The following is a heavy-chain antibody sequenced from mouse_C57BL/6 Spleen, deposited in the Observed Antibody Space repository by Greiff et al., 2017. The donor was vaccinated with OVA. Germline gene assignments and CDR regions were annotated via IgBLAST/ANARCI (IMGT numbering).Heavy chain of an antibody. CDR1: GYSITSGYY. V-gene: IGHV3-6*01. J-gene: IGHJ1*03. D-gene: IGHD1-1*01. CDR3: AKGGGSSYWYFDV. CDR2: ISYDGSN. Sequence: EVKLMESGPGLVKPSQSLSLTCSVTGYSITSGYYWNWIRQFPGNQLEWMGYISYDGSNNYNPSLKNRISITRDTSKNQFFLKLNSVTTEDTATYYCAKGGGSSYWYFDVWGTGTTVTVSS.